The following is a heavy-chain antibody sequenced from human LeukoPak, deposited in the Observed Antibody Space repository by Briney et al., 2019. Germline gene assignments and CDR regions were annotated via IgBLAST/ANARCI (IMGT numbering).Heavy chain of an antibody. D-gene: IGHD3-10*01. J-gene: IGHJ4*02. CDR1: GFTFSSYA. CDR2: ISYDGSNK. Sequence: GGSLRLSCAASGFTFSSYAMHWVRQAPGKGLEWVAVISYDGSNKYYEDSVKGRFTISRDNSKNTLYLQMNSLRAEDTAVYYCARDGWFGESYFDYWGQGTLVTVSS. V-gene: IGHV3-30*04. CDR3: ARDGWFGESYFDY.